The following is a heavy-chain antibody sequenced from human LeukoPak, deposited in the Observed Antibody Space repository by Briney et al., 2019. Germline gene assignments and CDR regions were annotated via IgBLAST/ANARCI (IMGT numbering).Heavy chain of an antibody. CDR2: MYYSGST. CDR1: GGSISSYY. V-gene: IGHV4-59*01. Sequence: SETLSLTCTVSGGSISSYYWSWIRQPPGKGLEWIGYMYYSGSTNYNPSLKSRVTISVDTSKNQFSLKLSSVTAADTAVYYCARDSTSSTTWGQGTLVTVSS. CDR3: ARDSTSSTT. D-gene: IGHD2-2*01. J-gene: IGHJ4*02.